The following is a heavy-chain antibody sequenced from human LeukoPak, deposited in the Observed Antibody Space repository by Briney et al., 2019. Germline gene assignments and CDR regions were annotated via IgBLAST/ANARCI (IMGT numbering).Heavy chain of an antibody. CDR1: GGSFSTYY. J-gene: IGHJ6*03. CDR3: ARHGAQYYYGSGSTYYYYYMDV. CDR2: INRSGST. V-gene: IGHV4-34*01. Sequence: SETLSLTCAVYGGSFSTYYWSWIRQPPGKGLEWIGEINRSGSTKYNPSLKSRVTISIDTSKNQFSLKLSSVTAADTAVYYCARHGAQYYYGSGSTYYYYYMDVWGKGTTVTISS. D-gene: IGHD3-10*01.